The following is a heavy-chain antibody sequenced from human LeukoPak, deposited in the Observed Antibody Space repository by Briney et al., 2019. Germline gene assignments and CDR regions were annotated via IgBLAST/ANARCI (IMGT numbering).Heavy chain of an antibody. CDR3: ARDVSSSRVGSPFDY. D-gene: IGHD6-13*01. CDR2: ISSSSSTI. V-gene: IGHV3-48*01. J-gene: IGHJ4*02. CDR1: GFTFSSYS. Sequence: GGSLRLSCAASGFTFSSYSMNWLRQAPGKGLEWVSYISSSSSTIYYADSVKGRFTISRDNAKNSLYLQMNSLRAEDTAVYYCARDVSSSRVGSPFDYWGQGTLVTVSS.